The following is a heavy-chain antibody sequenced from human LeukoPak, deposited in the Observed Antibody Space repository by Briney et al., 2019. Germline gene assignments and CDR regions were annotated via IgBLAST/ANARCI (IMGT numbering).Heavy chain of an antibody. V-gene: IGHV3-33*01. CDR3: ARPTTYYYDSSGYGDAFDI. Sequence: GGSLRLSCAASGFTFRSYGMHWVRQAPGKGLEWVAIIWYDGSNEYYGDSVKGRFTISRDNAKNSLYLQMNSLRAEDTAVYYCARPTTYYYDSSGYGDAFDIWGQGTMVTVSS. CDR2: IWYDGSNE. CDR1: GFTFRSYG. J-gene: IGHJ3*02. D-gene: IGHD3-22*01.